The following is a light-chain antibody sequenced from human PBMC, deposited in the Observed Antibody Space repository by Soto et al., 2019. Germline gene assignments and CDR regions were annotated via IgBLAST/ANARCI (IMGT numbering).Light chain of an antibody. CDR2: DND. CDR3: ATWDSSLSAGV. Sequence: QSVLTQPPSVSAAPGQKVTISCSGISSNIGNNYVSWYQQLPGTAPKLLIYDNDKRPSGIPDRFSGSKSGTSATLGVTGLQTGDEADYYCATWDSSLSAGVFGGGTKLTVL. CDR1: SSNIGNNY. J-gene: IGLJ2*01. V-gene: IGLV1-51*01.